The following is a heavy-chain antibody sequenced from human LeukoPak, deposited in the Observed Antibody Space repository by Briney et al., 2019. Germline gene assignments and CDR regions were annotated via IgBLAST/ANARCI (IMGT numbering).Heavy chain of an antibody. CDR3: ARDHGALDAFDI. CDR1: GYTFTSYY. Sequence: ASVKVSCKASGYTFTSYYMHWVRQAPGQGLEWMGIINPSGGSTSYAQKFQGRVTMTRDTSISTAYMELSRLRSDDTAVYYCARDHGALDAFDIWGQGTMVTVSS. D-gene: IGHD3-16*01. CDR2: INPSGGST. J-gene: IGHJ3*02. V-gene: IGHV1-46*01.